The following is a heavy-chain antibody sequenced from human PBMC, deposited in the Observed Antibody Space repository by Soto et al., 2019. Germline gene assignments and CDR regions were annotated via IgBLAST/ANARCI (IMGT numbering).Heavy chain of an antibody. J-gene: IGHJ6*02. D-gene: IGHD1-1*01. CDR1: GFTFSSYA. Sequence: QVQLVESGGGVVQPGRSLRLSCAASGFTFSSYAMHWVRQAPGKGLEWVAVISYDGSNKYYADSVKGRFTISRDNSKNTLYLQMNSLRAEDTAVYYCARDRLRYNRNDFPYYYYGMDVWGQGTTVTVSS. V-gene: IGHV3-30-3*01. CDR2: ISYDGSNK. CDR3: ARDRLRYNRNDFPYYYYGMDV.